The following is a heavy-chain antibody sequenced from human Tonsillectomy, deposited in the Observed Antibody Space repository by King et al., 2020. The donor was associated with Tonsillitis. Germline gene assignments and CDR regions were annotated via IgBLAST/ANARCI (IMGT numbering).Heavy chain of an antibody. V-gene: IGHV3-30*02. CDR1: GFTFSSYG. J-gene: IGHJ4*02. Sequence: VQLVESGGGVVQPGGSLRLSCAASGFTFSSYGMHWVRQSPGKGLEWVALIRYDGSNKYYADSVKGRFTISRENSKNTLYLQMNSLRPEDTAVYYCANRGDQYGSGSFSFDYWGQGTLVTVPS. CDR3: ANRGDQYGSGSFSFDY. D-gene: IGHD3-10*01. CDR2: IRYDGSNK.